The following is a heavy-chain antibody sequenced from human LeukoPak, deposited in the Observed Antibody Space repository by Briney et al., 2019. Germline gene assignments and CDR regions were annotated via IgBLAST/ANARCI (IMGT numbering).Heavy chain of an antibody. V-gene: IGHV3-30-3*01. CDR1: GFTFSSYA. CDR3: ARATVTTASFDY. CDR2: ISYDGSNK. D-gene: IGHD4-17*01. J-gene: IGHJ4*02. Sequence: GGSLRLSCAASGFTFSSYAMPWVRQAPGKGLEWVAVISYDGSNKYYADSVKGRFTISRDNSKNTLYLQMNSLRAEDTAVYYCARATVTTASFDYWGQGTLVTVSS.